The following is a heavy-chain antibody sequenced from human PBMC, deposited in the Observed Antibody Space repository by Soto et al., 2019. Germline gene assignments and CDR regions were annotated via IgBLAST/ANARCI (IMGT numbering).Heavy chain of an antibody. J-gene: IGHJ6*02. D-gene: IGHD3-22*01. Sequence: QVQLVQSGAEVKKPGSSVKVSCKASGGTFSSYAISWVRQAPGQGLEWMGGIIPIFGTANYAQKFQGRVTITADESTSTAYMELSSLRSEDTAVYYCARDYYDSSGYYSAYYYGMYVWGQGTTVTVSS. CDR1: GGTFSSYA. CDR3: ARDYYDSSGYYSAYYYGMYV. CDR2: IIPIFGTA. V-gene: IGHV1-69*01.